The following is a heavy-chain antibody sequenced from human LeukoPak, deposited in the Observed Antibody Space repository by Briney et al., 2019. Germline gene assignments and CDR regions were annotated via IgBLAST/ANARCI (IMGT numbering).Heavy chain of an antibody. V-gene: IGHV4-59*01. CDR2: IYYSGST. Sequence: KTSETLSLTCTVSGGSISSYYWSWIRQPPGKGLEWIGYIYYSGSTNYNPSLKSRVTVSVDTSKKQFSLKLNSVTAADTAVYYCARTGYSSSWYYFDYWGQGTLVTVSS. CDR3: ARTGYSSSWYYFDY. J-gene: IGHJ4*02. D-gene: IGHD6-13*01. CDR1: GGSISSYY.